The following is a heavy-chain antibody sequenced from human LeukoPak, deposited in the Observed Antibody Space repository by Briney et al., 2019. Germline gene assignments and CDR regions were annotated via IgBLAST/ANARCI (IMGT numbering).Heavy chain of an antibody. D-gene: IGHD3-3*01. CDR1: GFTFSSYW. J-gene: IGHJ6*03. CDR3: ASYTYYDSWSGYYYYCMDF. Sequence: GGSLRLSCAASGFTFSSYWMSWVRQAPGKGLEWMANIKQDGSEKYYVDSVKDRFTISRDNAMNSLYLQMNSLRAEHTAVYYCASYTYYDSWSGYYYYCMDFWGKATTVTVSS. CDR2: IKQDGSEK. V-gene: IGHV3-7*01.